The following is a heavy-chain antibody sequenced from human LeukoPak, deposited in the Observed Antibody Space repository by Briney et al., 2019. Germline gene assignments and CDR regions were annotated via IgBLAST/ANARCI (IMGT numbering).Heavy chain of an antibody. Sequence: GGSLRLSCAASGFTFSSYGMHWVRQAPGKGLEWVALIRYDGSNKYYADSVKGRFTISRDNSKNTLYLQMNSLRAEDTAVYYCATPYSSSWVTVGFNYWGQGTLVTVSS. J-gene: IGHJ4*02. V-gene: IGHV3-30*02. CDR3: ATPYSSSWVTVGFNY. CDR1: GFTFSSYG. CDR2: IRYDGSNK. D-gene: IGHD6-13*01.